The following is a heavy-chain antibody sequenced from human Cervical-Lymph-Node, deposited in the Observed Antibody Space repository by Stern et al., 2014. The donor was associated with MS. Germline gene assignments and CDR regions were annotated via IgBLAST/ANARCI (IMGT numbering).Heavy chain of an antibody. D-gene: IGHD3-10*01. V-gene: IGHV4-61*02. CDR1: GGSIYSGTYF. CDR3: ARARGVGGLFDY. CDR2: INVSGSN. Sequence: QVQLQESGPGLVKPTQTLSLTCTVSGGSIYSGTYFLSWIRQSAGKGLELIGRINVSGSNDYNPALKSRVAMSIDTSKNQFSLRLSSVTAADTAVYYCARARGVGGLFDYWGQGTLGTVSS. J-gene: IGHJ4*02.